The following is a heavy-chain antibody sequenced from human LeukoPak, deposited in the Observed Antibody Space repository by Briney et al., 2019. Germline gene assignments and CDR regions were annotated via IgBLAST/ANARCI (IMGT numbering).Heavy chain of an antibody. V-gene: IGHV4-34*01. CDR1: GGSFSGYY. Sequence: KPSETLSLTCAVYGGSFSGYYWSWIRQPPGKGLEWIGEINHSGSTNYNPSLKSRVTISVDTSKNQFSLKLSSVTAADTAVYYCARTYDFGVVTAHFDLWGRGTLVTVSS. D-gene: IGHD3-3*01. J-gene: IGHJ2*01. CDR2: INHSGST. CDR3: ARTYDFGVVTAHFDL.